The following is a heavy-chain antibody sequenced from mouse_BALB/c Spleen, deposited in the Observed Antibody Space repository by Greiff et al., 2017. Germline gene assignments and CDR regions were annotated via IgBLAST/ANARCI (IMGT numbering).Heavy chain of an antibody. V-gene: IGHV1-9*01. D-gene: IGHD1-1*01. Sequence: VKLMESGAELMKPGASVKISCKATGYTFSSYWIEWVKQRPGHGLEWIGEILPGSGSTNYNEKFKGKATFTADTSSNTAYMQLSSLTSEDSAVYYCARPLYYYGSSWFAYWGQGTLVTVSA. CDR2: ILPGSGST. J-gene: IGHJ3*01. CDR1: GYTFSSYW. CDR3: ARPLYYYGSSWFAY.